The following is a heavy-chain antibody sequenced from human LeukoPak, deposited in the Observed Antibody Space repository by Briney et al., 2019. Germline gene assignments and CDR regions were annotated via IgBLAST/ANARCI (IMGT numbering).Heavy chain of an antibody. D-gene: IGHD3-16*01. CDR3: ATDLASLGSGWYFDL. J-gene: IGHJ2*01. V-gene: IGHV1-24*01. Sequence: ASVKVSCEVSGYTLTELSMHWVRQAPGKGLEWMGGFDPEDGETIYAQKFQGRVTMTEDTSTDTAYMELSSLRSEDTAVYYCATDLASLGSGWYFDLWGRGTLVTVSS. CDR2: FDPEDGET. CDR1: GYTLTELS.